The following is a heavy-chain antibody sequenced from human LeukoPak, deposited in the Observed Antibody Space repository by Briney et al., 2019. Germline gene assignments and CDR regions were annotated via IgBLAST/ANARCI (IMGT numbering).Heavy chain of an antibody. Sequence: ASVKVSCKASGYTFTSYGISWVRQAPGQGLEWMGWISAYNSNTNYAQKLQGRVTMTTDTSTSTAYMELRSLRSDDTAVYYCARDKLLWFGVESHKWFDPWGQGTLVTVSS. CDR3: ARDKLLWFGVESHKWFDP. V-gene: IGHV1-18*01. J-gene: IGHJ5*02. CDR1: GYTFTSYG. CDR2: ISAYNSNT. D-gene: IGHD3-10*01.